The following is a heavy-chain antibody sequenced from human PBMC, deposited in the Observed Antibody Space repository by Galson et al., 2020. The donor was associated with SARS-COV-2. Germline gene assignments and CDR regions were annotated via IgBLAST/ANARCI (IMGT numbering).Heavy chain of an antibody. Sequence: GESLKISCATSGFTFSDAHMTWIRQAPGKGLEWISYIKNRGDTIYYADSVKGRFTTSRDNAKNLLYLQMNSLRVEDTAMYYCARESWGSLDPWGQGILVTVS. J-gene: IGHJ5*02. CDR3: ARESWGSLDP. CDR2: IKNRGDTI. V-gene: IGHV3-11*01. CDR1: GFTFSDAH. D-gene: IGHD3-16*01.